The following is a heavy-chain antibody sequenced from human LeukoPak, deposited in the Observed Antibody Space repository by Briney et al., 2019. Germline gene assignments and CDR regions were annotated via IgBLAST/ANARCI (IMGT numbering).Heavy chain of an antibody. CDR2: ISSSGSTI. V-gene: IGHV3-48*03. CDR1: GFTFSSYE. D-gene: IGHD3-22*01. CDR3: ARGSRNHYDGSGYYHY. Sequence: PGGSLRLSCAASGFTFSSYEMNWVRQAPGKGLEWVSYISSSGSTIYYADSVKGRFTISRDNAKNSLYLQTNSLRAEDTAVYYCARGSRNHYDGSGYYHYWGQGTLVTVSS. J-gene: IGHJ4*02.